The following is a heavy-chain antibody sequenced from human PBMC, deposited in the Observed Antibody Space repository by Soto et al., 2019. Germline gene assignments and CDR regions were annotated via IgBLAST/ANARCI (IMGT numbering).Heavy chain of an antibody. CDR2: IGASGGT. J-gene: IGHJ4*02. V-gene: IGHV3-23*01. Sequence: PGGSLRLSCAASGFTLNNYAMSWVRQAPGKGLEWVSAIGASGGTYYADSVKGRFTVSRDNSKNTLYLQMNSLSAEDTAIYYCAKKGFCSSGSCYGFDYWGQGTLVTVSS. D-gene: IGHD2-15*01. CDR3: AKKGFCSSGSCYGFDY. CDR1: GFTLNNYA.